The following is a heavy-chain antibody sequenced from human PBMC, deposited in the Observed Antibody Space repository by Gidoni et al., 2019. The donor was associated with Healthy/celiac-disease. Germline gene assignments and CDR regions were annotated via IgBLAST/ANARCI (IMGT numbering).Heavy chain of an antibody. D-gene: IGHD3-22*01. CDR3: TTGTQDYYYDSSGYSDAFDI. CDR1: GFTFSNAW. CDR2: IKSKTDGGTT. J-gene: IGHJ3*02. Sequence: EVQLMESGGGLVKPGGALTLSCAASGFTFSNAWMSWVRQAPGKGLDWVGRIKSKTDGGTTDYAAPVKGRFTISRDDSKNTLYLQRNSLKTEDTAVYYCTTGTQDYYYDSSGYSDAFDIWGQVTMVTVSS. V-gene: IGHV3-15*01.